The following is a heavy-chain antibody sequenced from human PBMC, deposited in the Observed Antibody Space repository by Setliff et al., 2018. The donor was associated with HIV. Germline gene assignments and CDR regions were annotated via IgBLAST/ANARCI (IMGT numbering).Heavy chain of an antibody. CDR3: ARDIPPEYPGFDL. V-gene: IGHV3-48*03. D-gene: IGHD6-6*01. J-gene: IGHJ3*01. CDR1: GFTFSRYA. Sequence: GGSLRLSCAASGFTFSRYAMNWIRQAPGKGLEWISSISSSGRTIKYADAVKGRFTISRDNAKRSLYLQMNSLRVEDTAVYYCARDIPPEYPGFDLWGQGTVVTVSS. CDR2: ISSSGRTI.